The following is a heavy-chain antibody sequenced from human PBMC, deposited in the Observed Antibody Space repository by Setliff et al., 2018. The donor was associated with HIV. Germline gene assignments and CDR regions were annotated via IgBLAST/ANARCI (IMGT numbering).Heavy chain of an antibody. CDR3: ARVVWMAAAGTIDYYYYGMDI. V-gene: IGHV4-4*09. Sequence: KASETLSLTCTVSGGSISSYYWSWIRQPPGKGLEWIGYIYTSGSTNYNPSLKSRVTRSVDTSNNQFSLRLSSVTASDSAVYYCARVVWMAAAGTIDYYYYGMDIWGQGTTVTVSS. CDR1: GGSISSYY. J-gene: IGHJ6*02. D-gene: IGHD6-13*01. CDR2: IYTSGST.